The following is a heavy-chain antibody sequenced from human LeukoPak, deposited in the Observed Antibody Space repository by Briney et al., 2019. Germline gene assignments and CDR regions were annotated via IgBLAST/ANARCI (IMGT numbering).Heavy chain of an antibody. V-gene: IGHV4-34*01. D-gene: IGHD5-18*01. Sequence: PSETLSLTCAVYGGSFSGYYWSWIRQPPGKGLEWIGEINRSGSTNYNPSLKSRVTISVDTSKNQFSLKLSSVTAADTAVYYCARGDLRRGYSYGGRQNFGYWGQGTLVTVSS. J-gene: IGHJ4*02. CDR1: GGSFSGYY. CDR2: INRSGST. CDR3: ARGDLRRGYSYGGRQNFGY.